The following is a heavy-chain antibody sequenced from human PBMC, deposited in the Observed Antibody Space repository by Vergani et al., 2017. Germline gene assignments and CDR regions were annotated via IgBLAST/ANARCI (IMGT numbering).Heavy chain of an antibody. D-gene: IGHD6-13*01. CDR2: FDPEDGET. CDR1: GYTLTELS. V-gene: IGHV1-24*01. CDR3: ATGGVEQQLVPNRYGMDV. Sequence: QVQLVQSGAEVKKPGASVKVSCKVSGYTLTELSMHWVRQAPGKGLEWMGGFDPEDGETIYAQKFQGRFTMTEDTSTDTAYMELSSLRSEDTAVYYCATGGVEQQLVPNRYGMDVWGQGTTVTVSS. J-gene: IGHJ6*02.